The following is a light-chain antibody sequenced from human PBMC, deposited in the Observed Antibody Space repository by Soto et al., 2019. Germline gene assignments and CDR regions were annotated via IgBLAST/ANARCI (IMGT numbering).Light chain of an antibody. J-gene: IGKJ1*01. CDR2: DAS. CDR3: QQYNSWLWT. V-gene: IGKV3D-15*01. CDR1: QSVSGS. Sequence: EIVLTQSPAILSLSPGEKATLSCRASQSVSGSLGWYQQKPGQAPRLIIYDASVRATGIPARFSGSGSGTEFTLIISSLQSEDSAVYYCQQYNSWLWTFGQGTKVDIK.